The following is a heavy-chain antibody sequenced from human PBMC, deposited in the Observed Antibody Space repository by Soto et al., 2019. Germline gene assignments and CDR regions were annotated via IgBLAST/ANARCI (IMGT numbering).Heavy chain of an antibody. Sequence: QVQLQESGPGLVKPSETLSLTCTVSGGSISSYYWSWIRQPPRKGLEWIGYIYYSESTNYNPSLKSRVTISVDTSKYQFSLKLSFVTAADTAVYYCARGRWEWLVTPYYYGMDVWGQGTTVTVSS. CDR1: GGSISSYY. CDR2: IYYSEST. V-gene: IGHV4-59*01. J-gene: IGHJ6*02. CDR3: ARGRWEWLVTPYYYGMDV. D-gene: IGHD6-19*01.